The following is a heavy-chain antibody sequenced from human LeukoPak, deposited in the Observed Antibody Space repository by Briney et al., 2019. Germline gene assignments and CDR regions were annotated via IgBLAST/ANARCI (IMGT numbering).Heavy chain of an antibody. D-gene: IGHD6-19*01. CDR2: IIPIYGTA. Sequence: SVKVSCKASGGTFSSYAISWVRQAPGQGLEWMGRIIPIYGTANYAQKFQGRVTITTDESTSTAYMELSSLRSEDTAVYYCASSYSSGWYGAFDIWGQGTMVTVSS. CDR1: GGTFSSYA. V-gene: IGHV1-69*05. CDR3: ASSYSSGWYGAFDI. J-gene: IGHJ3*02.